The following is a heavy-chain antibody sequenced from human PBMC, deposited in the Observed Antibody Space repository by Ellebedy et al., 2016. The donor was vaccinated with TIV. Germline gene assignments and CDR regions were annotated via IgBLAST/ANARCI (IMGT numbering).Heavy chain of an antibody. Sequence: GESLKISXAASGFTFRNYGMHWVRQAPGKGLEWVAVIWNDGSNKYYADSVKGRFSISRDNSKNTLYLQMNTLRAEDTAVYYCAREGGADDYGDYLGYWGQGTLVTVSS. V-gene: IGHV3-33*01. CDR1: GFTFRNYG. J-gene: IGHJ4*02. D-gene: IGHD4-17*01. CDR2: IWNDGSNK. CDR3: AREGGADDYGDYLGY.